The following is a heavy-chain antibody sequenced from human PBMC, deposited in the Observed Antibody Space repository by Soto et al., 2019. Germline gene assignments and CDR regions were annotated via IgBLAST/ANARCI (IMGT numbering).Heavy chain of an antibody. CDR2: IDSAGDA. D-gene: IGHD3-10*01. V-gene: IGHV3-13*01. CDR1: GFTFSSHD. CDR3: ARGGIRGVSWNWFDS. Sequence: EVQLVESGGGLVQPGGSLRLSCAASGFTFSSHDMHWVRQVTGKGLEWVSGIDSAGDAKYPASVKGRFTISRENAKNSLDLQMDSLRAGDTAVYYCARGGIRGVSWNWFDSWGQGTLVNVSS. J-gene: IGHJ5*01.